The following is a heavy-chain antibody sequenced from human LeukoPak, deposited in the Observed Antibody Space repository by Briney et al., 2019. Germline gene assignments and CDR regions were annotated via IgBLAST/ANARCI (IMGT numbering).Heavy chain of an antibody. CDR1: GFTFQNYA. CDR3: ARLPTFYYDSSHYHYDY. D-gene: IGHD3-22*01. J-gene: IGHJ4*02. Sequence: GGSLRLSCAASGFTFQNYAMSWVRQAPGKGLEWASSISGSGPSTDYADSVKGRFTISRDKSKNTLYLQMSSLRAEDTAVYYCARLPTFYYDSSHYHYDYWGQGTLVTVSS. CDR2: ISGSGPST. V-gene: IGHV3-23*01.